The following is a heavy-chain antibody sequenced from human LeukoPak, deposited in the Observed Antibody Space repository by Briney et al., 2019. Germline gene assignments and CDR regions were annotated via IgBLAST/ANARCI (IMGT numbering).Heavy chain of an antibody. CDR3: ASKRGYSYGLDY. CDR2: IIPIFGTA. D-gene: IGHD5-18*01. J-gene: IGHJ4*02. Sequence: ASVKVSCKASGGTFSSYAISWVRQAPGQGLEWMGGIIPIFGTANYAQKFQGRVTITADESTSTAYMELSSLRSEDTAVYYCASKRGYSYGLDYWGQGTLVTVSS. CDR1: GGTFSSYA. V-gene: IGHV1-69*13.